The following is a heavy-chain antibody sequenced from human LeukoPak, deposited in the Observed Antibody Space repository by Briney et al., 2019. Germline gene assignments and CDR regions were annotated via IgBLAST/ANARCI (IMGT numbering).Heavy chain of an antibody. CDR1: GFTFSSYS. CDR2: ISSSSSYI. Sequence: GGSLRLSCAASGFTFSSYSMNWVRQAPGKGLERVSSISSSSSYICYADSVKGRFTISRDNAKNSLYLQMNSLRAEDTAVYCCARLLTPAAHEGGFDPWGQGTLVTVSS. V-gene: IGHV3-21*01. J-gene: IGHJ5*02. D-gene: IGHD2-2*01. CDR3: ARLLTPAAHEGGFDP.